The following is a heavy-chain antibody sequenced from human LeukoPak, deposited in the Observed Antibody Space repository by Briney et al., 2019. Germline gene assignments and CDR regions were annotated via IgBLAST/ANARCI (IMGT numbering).Heavy chain of an antibody. CDR3: AKSYGGYGDYVDY. CDR2: IRYDGSNK. Sequence: GGSLRLSCAASGFTLSSYWMSWVRQAPGKGLEWVAFIRYDGSNKYYADSVKGRFTISRDNSKNTLYLQMNSLRAEDTAVYYCAKSYGGYGDYVDYWGQGTLVTVSS. V-gene: IGHV3-30*02. CDR1: GFTLSSYW. D-gene: IGHD4-17*01. J-gene: IGHJ4*02.